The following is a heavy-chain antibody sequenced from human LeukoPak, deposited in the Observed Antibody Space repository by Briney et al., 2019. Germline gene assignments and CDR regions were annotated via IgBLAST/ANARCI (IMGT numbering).Heavy chain of an antibody. CDR2: IIPILGIA. CDR1: GYTFSSHG. Sequence: ASVKVSCKASGYTFSSHGISWVRQAPGQGLEWMGRIIPILGIANYAQKFQGRVTITADKSTSTAYMELSSLRSEDTAVYYCAREGVGQQLVSGSFDYWGQGTLVTVSS. V-gene: IGHV1-69*04. J-gene: IGHJ4*02. CDR3: AREGVGQQLVSGSFDY. D-gene: IGHD6-13*01.